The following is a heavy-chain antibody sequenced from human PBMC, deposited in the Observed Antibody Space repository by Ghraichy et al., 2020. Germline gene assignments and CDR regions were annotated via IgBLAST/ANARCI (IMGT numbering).Heavy chain of an antibody. CDR1: GYSVTALA. D-gene: IGHD3-10*01. CDR2: FDPDKGET. J-gene: IGHJ6*03. Sequence: ASVKVSCKVTGYSVTALAIHWVRQGPGKGLEWMGGFDPDKGETIYSQKVEGRVTMTEDRTTDTAFMELSSLTSEDTAVYFCTTPPMFRGKVYSYFYMDVWGKGTTVIVSS. V-gene: IGHV1-24*01. CDR3: TTPPMFRGKVYSYFYMDV.